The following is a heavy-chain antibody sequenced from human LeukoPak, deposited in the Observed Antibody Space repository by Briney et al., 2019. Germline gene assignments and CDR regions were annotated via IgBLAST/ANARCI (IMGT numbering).Heavy chain of an antibody. D-gene: IGHD4-17*01. Sequence: GGSLRLSCAASGFTFSNAWMNWVRQAPGKGLEWVGRIKSKTAGGTTEYAAPVKGRFIISRDDSKNTLYLQMNSLKTEDTAVYYCTTDYGDYVFRSDCWGQGTLVTVSS. CDR1: GFTFSNAW. CDR3: TTDYGDYVFRSDC. J-gene: IGHJ4*02. CDR2: IKSKTAGGTT. V-gene: IGHV3-15*01.